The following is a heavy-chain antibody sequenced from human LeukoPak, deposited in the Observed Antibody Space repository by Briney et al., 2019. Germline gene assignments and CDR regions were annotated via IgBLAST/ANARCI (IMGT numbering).Heavy chain of an antibody. CDR3: ARRGDGYSYLNY. CDR2: INHSGST. CDR1: GGSFSGNY. D-gene: IGHD5-24*01. J-gene: IGHJ4*02. Sequence: SETLSLTCAVYGGSFSGNYWSWIRQPPGKGLEWIGEINHSGSTNYNPSLKSRVTISVDTSKNQFSLKLSSVTAADTAVYYCARRGDGYSYLNYWGQGTLVTVSS. V-gene: IGHV4-34*01.